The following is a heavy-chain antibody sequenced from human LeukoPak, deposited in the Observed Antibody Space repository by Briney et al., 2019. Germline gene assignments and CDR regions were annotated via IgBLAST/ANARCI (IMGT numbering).Heavy chain of an antibody. CDR3: ARDPPYYYDSSGF. CDR1: GFTFSSYW. V-gene: IGHV3-7*01. J-gene: IGHJ4*02. CDR2: IKQDGSEK. D-gene: IGHD3-22*01. Sequence: GGSLRLSCAASGFTFSSYWMSWVRQAPGKGLEWVANIKQDGSEKYYVDSVKGRFAIYRDNAKNSLYLQMNSLRAEDTAVYYCARDPPYYYDSSGFWGQGTLVTVSS.